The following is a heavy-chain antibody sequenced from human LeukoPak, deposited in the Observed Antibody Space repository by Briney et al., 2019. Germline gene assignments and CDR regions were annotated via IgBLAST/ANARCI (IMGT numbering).Heavy chain of an antibody. J-gene: IGHJ4*02. CDR3: APPPYASAPKD. Sequence: GGSLRLSCVASGITFSNYGMHWVRQAPGKGLEWVAFIRFDGSNRYYADSVQGRFTISRDTSKNTLFLQMNSLRAEDTAVYYCAPPPYASAPKDWGQGTLVTVSS. CDR2: IRFDGSNR. D-gene: IGHD3-10*01. V-gene: IGHV3-30*02. CDR1: GITFSNYG.